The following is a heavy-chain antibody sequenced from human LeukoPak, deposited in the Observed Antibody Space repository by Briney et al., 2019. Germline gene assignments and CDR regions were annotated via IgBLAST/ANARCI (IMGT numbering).Heavy chain of an antibody. J-gene: IGHJ4*02. CDR1: GYTFTGYY. CDR2: INPNSGGT. Sequence: GASVKVSCKASGYTFTGYYMHWVRQAPRQGLEWMGWINPNSGGTNYAQKFQGRVTMTRDTSISTAYMELSRLRSDDTAVYYCARDTRYCSGGSCDGDYWGQGTLVTVSS. D-gene: IGHD2-15*01. CDR3: ARDTRYCSGGSCDGDY. V-gene: IGHV1-2*02.